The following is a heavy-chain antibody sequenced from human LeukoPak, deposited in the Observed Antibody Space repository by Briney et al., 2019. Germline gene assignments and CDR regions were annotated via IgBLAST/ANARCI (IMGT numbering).Heavy chain of an antibody. D-gene: IGHD6-19*01. J-gene: IGHJ5*02. CDR1: SGSFSGSY. CDR3: ARASEHIAVAGTWIWFDP. Sequence: SETLSLTCTVSSGSFSGSYWSWIRQTPGKGLEWIGYIYYRGSTTYNPSLKSRVTISLDTSKNQYSLKLTSVTAADTAVYYCARASEHIAVAGTWIWFDPWGQGTLVTVSS. CDR2: IYYRGST. V-gene: IGHV4-59*01.